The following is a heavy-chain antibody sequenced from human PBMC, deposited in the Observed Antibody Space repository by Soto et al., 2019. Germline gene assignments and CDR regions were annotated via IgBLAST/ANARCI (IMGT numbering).Heavy chain of an antibody. Sequence: PPDPLSQTYSNSGSANRSSSHNRRWIRQLRGKGLEWIGSIYYSGSTYYNPSLKSRVTISADTSKNQFSLKLSSVTAADTAVYYCVREAPIAPAVWGQGTLVTVSS. CDR2: IYYSGST. J-gene: IGHJ4*02. CDR3: VREAPIAPAV. D-gene: IGHD6-13*01. V-gene: IGHV4-39*02. CDR1: GSANRSSSHN.